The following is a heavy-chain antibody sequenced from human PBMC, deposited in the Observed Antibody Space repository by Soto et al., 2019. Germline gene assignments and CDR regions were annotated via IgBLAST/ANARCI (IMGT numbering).Heavy chain of an antibody. V-gene: IGHV4-59*12. Sequence: SETLSLTCTVFGGSIRPYYWSWIRQPPGKELEWIGYIYYTGSTNYSPSLKSRVTMSLDTSKNLLSLKLNSVTAADTAVYYCARGSPLSRSFPLDYWGQGSLVTVSS. J-gene: IGHJ4*02. D-gene: IGHD6-6*01. CDR3: ARGSPLSRSFPLDY. CDR1: GGSIRPYY. CDR2: IYYTGST.